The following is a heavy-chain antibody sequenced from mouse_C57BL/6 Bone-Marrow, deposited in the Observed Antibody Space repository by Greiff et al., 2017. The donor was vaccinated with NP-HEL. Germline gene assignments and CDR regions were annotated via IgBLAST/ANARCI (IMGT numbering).Heavy chain of an antibody. CDR3: ARSLYGSSLYYAMDY. J-gene: IGHJ4*01. D-gene: IGHD1-1*01. Sequence: VQLQQPGAELVKPGASVKLSCKASGYTFTSYWMHWVKQRPGQGLEWIGMIHPNSGSTNYNEKFKSKATLTVDKSSSTAYMQLSSLTSEDSAVYYGARSLYGSSLYYAMDYWGQGTSVTVSS. CDR2: IHPNSGST. V-gene: IGHV1-64*01. CDR1: GYTFTSYW.